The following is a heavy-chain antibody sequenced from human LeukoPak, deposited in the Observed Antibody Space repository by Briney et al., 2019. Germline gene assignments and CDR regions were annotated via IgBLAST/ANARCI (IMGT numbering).Heavy chain of an antibody. CDR2: INAGNGNT. CDR3: ARDPKVWEWGPDAFDI. Sequence: ASVKVSCKASGYTFTSYAMHWVRQAPGQRLEWMGWINAGNGNTKYSQKFQGRVTITRDTSASTAYMELSSLRSEDTAVYYCARDPKVWEWGPDAFDIWGQGTMVTVSS. V-gene: IGHV1-3*01. D-gene: IGHD3-3*01. J-gene: IGHJ3*02. CDR1: GYTFTSYA.